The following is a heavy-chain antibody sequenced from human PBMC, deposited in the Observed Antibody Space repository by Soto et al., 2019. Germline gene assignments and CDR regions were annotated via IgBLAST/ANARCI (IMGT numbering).Heavy chain of an antibody. CDR3: ARDGGRHSGGIDY. CDR2: IIPIFGTA. CDR1: GGTFSSSS. V-gene: IGHV1-69*01. J-gene: IGHJ4*02. Sequence: QVQLVQSGAEVKKPGSSVKVSCKASGGTFSSSSINGVRQSPGQGLEWMGEIIPIFGTANYAQKFQGRVTITADESTSTAYMELSSLRSEDTAVYYCARDGGRHSGGIDYWGQGTLVTVSS. D-gene: IGHD1-26*01.